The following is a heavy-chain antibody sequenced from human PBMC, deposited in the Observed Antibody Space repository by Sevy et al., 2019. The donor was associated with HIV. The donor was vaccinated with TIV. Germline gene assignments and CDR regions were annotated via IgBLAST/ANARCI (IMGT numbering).Heavy chain of an antibody. D-gene: IGHD6-19*01. Sequence: GESLKISCGASGFTFNSYSMNWVRQAPGKGLEWVSSISSSSSYIYYADSVKGRFTISRDHAKNSLYLQMNSLSAEDTAVYYCARDEGAVNYWGQGTLVTVSS. J-gene: IGHJ4*02. CDR2: ISSSSSYI. CDR1: GFTFNSYS. CDR3: ARDEGAVNY. V-gene: IGHV3-21*01.